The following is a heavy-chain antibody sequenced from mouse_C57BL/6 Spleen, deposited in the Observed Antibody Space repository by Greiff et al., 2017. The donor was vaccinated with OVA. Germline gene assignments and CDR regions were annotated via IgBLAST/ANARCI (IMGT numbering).Heavy chain of an antibody. CDR1: GYTFTSYG. CDR2: IYPRSGNT. J-gene: IGHJ2*01. CDR3: ARSSREYDYDGDY. V-gene: IGHV1-81*01. D-gene: IGHD2-4*01. Sequence: QVQLQQSGAELARPGASVKLSCKASGYTFTSYGLSWVKQRTGQGLEWIGAIYPRSGNTYYNEKFKGKATLTADKSSSTAYMELRSLTSEDSAVYFCARSSREYDYDGDYWGQGTTRTVSS.